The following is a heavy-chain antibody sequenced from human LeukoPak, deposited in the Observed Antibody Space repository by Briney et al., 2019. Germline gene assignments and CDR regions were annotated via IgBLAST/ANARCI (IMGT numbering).Heavy chain of an antibody. CDR1: GFTFGDYA. Sequence: PGGSLRLSCTASGFTFGDYAMSWVCQAPGKGLEGVGFIRSKAYGGTTEYAASVKGRFSISRDDSKTIAYLQMNSLQTEDTAVYYCARSANPGYYNDMDVWGQGTTVTVSS. J-gene: IGHJ6*02. CDR3: ARSANPGYYNDMDV. V-gene: IGHV3-49*04. D-gene: IGHD1-14*01. CDR2: IRSKAYGGTT.